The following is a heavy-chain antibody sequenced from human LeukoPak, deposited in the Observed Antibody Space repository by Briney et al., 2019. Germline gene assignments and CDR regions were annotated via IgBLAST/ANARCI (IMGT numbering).Heavy chain of an antibody. D-gene: IGHD6-19*01. Sequence: PSETLSLTCTVSGGSITNNYWSWIRQPPGKGLEWIGYIFYSGSTEYNPSLKIPITISIDTSKNQFSLKLRSVTAADTAVYYCARLSSGWVNAFDIWGQGTMVTVSS. J-gene: IGHJ3*02. V-gene: IGHV4-59*08. CDR3: ARLSSGWVNAFDI. CDR1: GGSITNNY. CDR2: IFYSGST.